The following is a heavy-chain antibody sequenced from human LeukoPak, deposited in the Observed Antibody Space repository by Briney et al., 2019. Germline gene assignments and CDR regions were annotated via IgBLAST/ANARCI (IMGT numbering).Heavy chain of an antibody. CDR3: ARVGLGLFAPDY. D-gene: IGHD3-10*02. CDR2: ITATTGII. J-gene: IGHJ4*02. V-gene: IGHV3-48*01. Sequence: GGSLRLSCVASGFTFNNYSMNWVRQTPGKGLEWVSYITATTGIITYADSVKGRFTVSRDNAENSVYLQMTSLRAEDTAVYYCARVGLGLFAPDYWGQGTLVSVSS. CDR1: GFTFNNYS.